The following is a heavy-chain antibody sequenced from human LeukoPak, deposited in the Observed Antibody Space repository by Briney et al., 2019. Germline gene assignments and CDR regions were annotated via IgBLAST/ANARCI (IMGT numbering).Heavy chain of an antibody. J-gene: IGHJ4*02. CDR1: GFTFSSYW. D-gene: IGHD6-19*01. CDR3: ERMQWLAVYFDY. Sequence: GGSLRLSCAASGFTFSSYWMSWVRQAPGKGLEGVANIKQDGSEKYYVDSVKGRFTISRDNAKNSLYLQMNSLRAEDTAVYYCERMQWLAVYFDYWGQGTLVTVSS. CDR2: IKQDGSEK. V-gene: IGHV3-7*03.